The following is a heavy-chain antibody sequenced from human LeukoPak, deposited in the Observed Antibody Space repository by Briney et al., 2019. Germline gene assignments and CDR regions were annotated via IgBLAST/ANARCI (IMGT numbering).Heavy chain of an antibody. CDR2: IYPGDSET. CDR3: ARPRRDGYNLGAFDI. Sequence: GESLKISCKGSGFRVISYWIGWVRQMPGKGLEWMGIIYPGDSETRYSPSFQGQVTISADKSISTAYLQWSSLKASDTAIYYCARPRRDGYNLGAFDIWGQGTMVTVSS. J-gene: IGHJ3*02. D-gene: IGHD5-24*01. CDR1: GFRVISYW. V-gene: IGHV5-51*01.